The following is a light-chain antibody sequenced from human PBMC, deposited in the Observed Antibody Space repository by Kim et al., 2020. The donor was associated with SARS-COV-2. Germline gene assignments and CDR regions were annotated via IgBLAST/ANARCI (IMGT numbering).Light chain of an antibody. J-gene: IGLJ1*01. V-gene: IGLV3-27*01. Sequence: SYVLTQPSSVSVSPGQTARITCSGDVLAKKYARWFQQKPGQAPVLVIYKDSERPSGIPERFSGSSSGTTVTLTISGAQVEDEADYYCYSAADNNAYVFGTGTKVTVL. CDR2: KDS. CDR3: YSAADNNAYV. CDR1: VLAKKY.